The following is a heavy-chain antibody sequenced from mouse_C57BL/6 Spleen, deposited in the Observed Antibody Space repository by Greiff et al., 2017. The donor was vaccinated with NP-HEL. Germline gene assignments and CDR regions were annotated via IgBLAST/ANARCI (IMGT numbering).Heavy chain of an antibody. CDR2: ISSGSSTI. CDR1: GFTFSDYG. CDR3: ARRDYGSSSIDY. D-gene: IGHD1-1*01. J-gene: IGHJ2*01. Sequence: EVKLMESGGGLVKPGGSLKLSCAASGFTFSDYGMHWVRQAPEKGLEWVAYISSGSSTIYYADTVKGRFTISRDNAKNTLFLQMTSLRSEDTAMYYCARRDYGSSSIDYWGQGTTLTVSS. V-gene: IGHV5-17*01.